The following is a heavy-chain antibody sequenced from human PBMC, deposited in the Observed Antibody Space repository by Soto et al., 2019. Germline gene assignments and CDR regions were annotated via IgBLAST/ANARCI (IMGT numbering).Heavy chain of an antibody. CDR2: IYYSGST. J-gene: IGHJ5*02. CDR3: ARRESNWFDP. Sequence: ETLSLTCTVSGGSISSYYWSWIRQPPGKGLEWIGYIYYSGSTNYNPSLKSRVTISVDTSKNQFSLKLSSVTAADTAVYYCARRESNWFDPWGQGTLVTVSS. D-gene: IGHD1-26*01. V-gene: IGHV4-59*01. CDR1: GGSISSYY.